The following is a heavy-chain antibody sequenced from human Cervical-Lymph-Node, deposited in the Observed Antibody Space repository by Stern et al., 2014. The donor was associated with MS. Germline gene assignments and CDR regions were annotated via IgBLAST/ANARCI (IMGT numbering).Heavy chain of an antibody. CDR3: VRDQAGIAAF. D-gene: IGHD6-13*01. CDR1: GVTFSNIN. J-gene: IGHJ4*02. CDR2: IMPLFGTA. V-gene: IGHV1-69*01. Sequence: QVQLGQSGAEVKKPGSSMKVSCKASGVTFSNINISWVRQAPGQGLEWLGGIMPLFGTANYAQKVQDRLQITADDYTSTVTMELSSLTSEDTAVYYCVRDQAGIAAFWGRGTLLTVSS.